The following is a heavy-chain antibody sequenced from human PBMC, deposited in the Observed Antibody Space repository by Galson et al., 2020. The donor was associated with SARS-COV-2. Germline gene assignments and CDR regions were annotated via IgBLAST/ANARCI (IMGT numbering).Heavy chain of an antibody. CDR1: GFTFSSYG. CDR3: AKEGGSWLSGPRVTLGIPDY. J-gene: IGHJ4*02. CDR2: ISYDGSNK. V-gene: IGHV3-30*18. D-gene: IGHD7-27*01. Sequence: GGSLRLSCAASGFTFSSYGMHWVRQAPGKGLEWVAVISYDGSNKYYADSVKGRFTISRDNSKNTLYLQMNSLRAEDTAVYYCAKEGGSWLSGPRVTLGIPDYWGQGTLVTVSS.